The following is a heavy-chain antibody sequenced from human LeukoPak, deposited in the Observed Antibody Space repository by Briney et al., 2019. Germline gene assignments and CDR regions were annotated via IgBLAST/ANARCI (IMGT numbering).Heavy chain of an antibody. CDR2: IKKDGSEK. CDR1: GFTFSSYW. V-gene: IGHV3-7*01. J-gene: IGHJ5*02. D-gene: IGHD6-19*01. CDR3: VREGGSDWYSGWFDP. Sequence: GGSLRLSCAASGFTFSSYWMSWVRQVPGKGLEWVANIKKDGSEKKYVDSVKGRCTISRDNAENSLYLQMNSLRVEDTAVYYCVREGGSDWYSGWFDPWGQGTLVTVSS.